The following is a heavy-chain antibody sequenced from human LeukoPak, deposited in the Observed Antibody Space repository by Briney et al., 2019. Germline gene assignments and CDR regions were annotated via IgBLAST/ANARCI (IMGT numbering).Heavy chain of an antibody. Sequence: GGSLRLSCAASGFTVGSNYMNWVRQAPGKGFEWVSSIYSGGSTDYADSVKGRFTISRDSSKNTVYLQMNSLRSDDTAVYYCAEGSSQRPKTGESTRSYVFYMDVWGRGTRVTVS. CDR3: AEGSSQRPKTGESTRSYVFYMDV. J-gene: IGHJ6*03. CDR1: GFTVGSNY. CDR2: IYSGGST. V-gene: IGHV3-53*05. D-gene: IGHD3-10*01.